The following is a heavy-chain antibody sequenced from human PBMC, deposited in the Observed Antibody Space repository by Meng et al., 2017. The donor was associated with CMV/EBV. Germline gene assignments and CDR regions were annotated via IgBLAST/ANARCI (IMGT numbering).Heavy chain of an antibody. CDR1: GGSFSGYY. D-gene: IGHD4-11*01. J-gene: IGHJ6*02. V-gene: IGHV4-34*01. Sequence: SETLSLTCAVYGGSFSGYYWSWIRQPPGKGLEWIGEINHSGSTNYNPSLKSRVTISVDTSKNQFSLKLSSVTAADTAVYYCARDPREDTKTTVTTKRAYYYGMDVWGQGTTVTVSS. CDR2: INHSGST. CDR3: ARDPREDTKTTVTTKRAYYYGMDV.